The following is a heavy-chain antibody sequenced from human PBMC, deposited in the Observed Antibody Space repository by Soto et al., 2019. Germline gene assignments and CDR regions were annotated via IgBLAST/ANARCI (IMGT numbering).Heavy chain of an antibody. V-gene: IGHV1-3*05. CDR3: ARSSTVDTTAGGTHFDS. CDR1: GYTFSNFA. Sequence: QVQLVQSGAEEKKPGASVKVSCKASGYTFSNFAMQWVRQAPGQRLEWMGWINRGNGNTEYSQKFQGRVTITRDTYASSVYMELSSLTSEDTAVYYCARSSTVDTTAGGTHFDSWGQGTLVTVSS. CDR2: INRGNGNT. J-gene: IGHJ4*02. D-gene: IGHD1-1*01.